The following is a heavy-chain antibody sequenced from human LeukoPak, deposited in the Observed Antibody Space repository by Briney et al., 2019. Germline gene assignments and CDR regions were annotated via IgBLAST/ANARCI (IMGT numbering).Heavy chain of an antibody. D-gene: IGHD2-15*01. CDR1: GFTFSSYS. CDR3: AKVLVLVSANRYYFDY. Sequence: PGGSLRLSCAASGFTFSSYSMNWVRQAPGKGLEWVSSISSSSSYIYYADSVKGRFTISRDNAKNSLYLQMNSLRAEDTAVYYCAKVLVLVSANRYYFDYWGQGTLVTVSS. V-gene: IGHV3-21*04. CDR2: ISSSSSYI. J-gene: IGHJ4*02.